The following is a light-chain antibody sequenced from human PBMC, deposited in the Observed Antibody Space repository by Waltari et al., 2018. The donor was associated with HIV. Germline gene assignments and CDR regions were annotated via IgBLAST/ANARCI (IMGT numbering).Light chain of an antibody. J-gene: IGLJ3*02. CDR2: DNN. CDR1: SSNIGNNS. CDR3: GTWDSSLSAGV. Sequence: QSVLTQPPSVSAAPGQQVTISCSGSSSNIGNNSVSWYQQLPGTAPKLLIYDNNKRPSGIPDRFSGSKAGTSATLGITGLQTGDEADYYCGTWDSSLSAGVFGGGTKLTVL. V-gene: IGLV1-51*01.